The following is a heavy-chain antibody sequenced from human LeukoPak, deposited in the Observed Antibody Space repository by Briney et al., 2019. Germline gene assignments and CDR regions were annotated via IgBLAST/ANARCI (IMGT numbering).Heavy chain of an antibody. J-gene: IGHJ4*02. CDR2: IIHILDTA. Sequence: ASVRVSCKPSGGTFSNHAINWVRQAPGQGLEWMARIIHILDTANYAQKFQGRLTITADKYTNTAYMELGSLRSEDTAVYFCARDLGPYYNSGAYLDYWGQGTLVTVSS. CDR1: GGTFSNHA. V-gene: IGHV1-69*04. D-gene: IGHD3-22*01. CDR3: ARDLGPYYNSGAYLDY.